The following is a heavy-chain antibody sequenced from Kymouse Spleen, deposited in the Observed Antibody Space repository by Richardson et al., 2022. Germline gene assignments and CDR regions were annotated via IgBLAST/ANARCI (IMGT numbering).Heavy chain of an antibody. Sequence: EVQLVESGGGLVQPGRSLRLSCAASGFTFDDYAMHWVRQAPGKGLEWVSGISWNSGSIGYADSVKGRFTISRDNAKNSLYLQMNSLRAEDTALYYCAKDIPSGSYYRYYYYYGMDVWGQGTTVTVSS. CDR3: AKDIPSGSYYRYYYYYGMDV. J-gene: IGHJ6*02. D-gene: IGHD1-26*01. CDR1: GFTFDDYA. CDR2: ISWNSGSI. V-gene: IGHV3-9*01.